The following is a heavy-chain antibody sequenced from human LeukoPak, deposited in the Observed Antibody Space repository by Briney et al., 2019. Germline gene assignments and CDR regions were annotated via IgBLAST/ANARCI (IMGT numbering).Heavy chain of an antibody. D-gene: IGHD3-10*01. V-gene: IGHV1-18*01. Sequence: ASVKVSCKASGYTFTSYGISWVRQAPGQGLEWMGWISAYNGNTNYAQKLQGRVTMTTDTSTSTAYIELRSLRSDDTAVYSCARDLHYYGSGSYYTLANWFAPWGRGTLVTVSS. J-gene: IGHJ5*02. CDR2: ISAYNGNT. CDR3: ARDLHYYGSGSYYTLANWFAP. CDR1: GYTFTSYG.